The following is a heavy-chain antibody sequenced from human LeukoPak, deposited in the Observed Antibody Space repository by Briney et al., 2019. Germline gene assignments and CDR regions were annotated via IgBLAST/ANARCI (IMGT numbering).Heavy chain of an antibody. Sequence: SGATLVNPTQTPTLTCTFSGFSLSTRGMCVSWIRQPPGKALEWLARIDWDDDKYFSTSLKTRLTIFKHTTKNQVVLTMTNMDPVDTATYYCARGYSTSYYDYGMDVSGQGTTVTVSS. CDR1: GFSLSTRGMC. CDR3: ARGYSTSYYDYGMDV. CDR2: IDWDDDK. D-gene: IGHD3-22*01. V-gene: IGHV2-70*11. J-gene: IGHJ6*02.